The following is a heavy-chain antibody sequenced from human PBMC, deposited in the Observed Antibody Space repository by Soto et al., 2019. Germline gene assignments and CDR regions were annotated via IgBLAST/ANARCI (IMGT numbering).Heavy chain of an antibody. V-gene: IGHV4-34*01. D-gene: IGHD2-15*01. CDR1: GGSFSGYY. CDR3: ARDPEEYCSGGSCYYHP. J-gene: IGHJ5*02. CDR2: INHTGHT. Sequence: QVQLQQWGAGLLKPSETLSLTCAVYGGSFSGYYWSWIRQPPGKGLEWIGEINHTGHTNYNPSLKSRVPISVDTSKNQFSLKLSSVTAADTAVYYCARDPEEYCSGGSCYYHPWGQGTLVTVSS.